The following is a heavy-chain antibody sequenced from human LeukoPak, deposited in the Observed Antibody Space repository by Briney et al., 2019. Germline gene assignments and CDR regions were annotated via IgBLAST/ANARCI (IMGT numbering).Heavy chain of an antibody. Sequence: GGSLRLSCAASGFTFSSYWMHWVRQAPGKGLVWVSRINSDGSSTSYADSVKGRFTISRDNAKNTLYLQMNSLRAEDTAVYYCARGSRDGYNYLNYWGQGTLVTVSS. J-gene: IGHJ4*02. D-gene: IGHD5-24*01. V-gene: IGHV3-74*01. CDR2: INSDGSST. CDR1: GFTFSSYW. CDR3: ARGSRDGYNYLNY.